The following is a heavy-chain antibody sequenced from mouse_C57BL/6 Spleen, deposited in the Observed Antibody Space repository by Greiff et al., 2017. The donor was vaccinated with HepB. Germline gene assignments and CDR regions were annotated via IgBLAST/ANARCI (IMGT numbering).Heavy chain of an antibody. D-gene: IGHD1-1*01. CDR1: GYTFTSYW. V-gene: IGHV1-52*01. CDR3: ARSYGSSYWYFDV. J-gene: IGHJ1*03. Sequence: QVQLKESGAELVRPGSSVKLSCKASGYTFTSYWMHWVKQRPIQGLEWIGNIDPSDSETHYNQKFKDKATLTVDKSSSTAYMQLSSLTSEDSAVYYCARSYGSSYWYFDVWGTGTTVTVSS. CDR2: IDPSDSET.